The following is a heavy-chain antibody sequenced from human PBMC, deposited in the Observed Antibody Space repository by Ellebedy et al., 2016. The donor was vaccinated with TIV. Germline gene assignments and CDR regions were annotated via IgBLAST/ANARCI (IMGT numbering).Heavy chain of an antibody. CDR1: GFSFKTDA. J-gene: IGHJ4*02. Sequence: GESLKISCLASGFSFKTDAMNWVRQPPGQGLVWVASIRSGGVYVWYGDSVKGRFTISRDNAKNSLFLQMNSLRDDDTAVYYCARGGGGYFLDWGQGTLVSVSS. CDR3: ARGGGGYFLD. V-gene: IGHV3-21*01. CDR2: IRSGGVYV. D-gene: IGHD6-25*01.